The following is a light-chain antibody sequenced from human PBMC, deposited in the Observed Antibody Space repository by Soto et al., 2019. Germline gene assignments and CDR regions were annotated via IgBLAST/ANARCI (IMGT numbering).Light chain of an antibody. CDR1: QSVLSSSNNKNF. CDR2: WAS. CDR3: QQHYNAPIT. Sequence: DIVMTQSPDSLLVSLGERATINCKSSQSVLSSSNNKNFLAWYQQKPGQPPKLLLYWASTRESGVPDRFSGSGSGTDFTLTISSLQAEDAAVYYCQQHYNAPITFGQGTRLEIK. V-gene: IGKV4-1*01. J-gene: IGKJ5*01.